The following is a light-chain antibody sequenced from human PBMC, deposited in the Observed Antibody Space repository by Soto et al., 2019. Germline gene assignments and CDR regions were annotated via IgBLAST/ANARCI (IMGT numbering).Light chain of an antibody. J-gene: IGLJ1*01. CDR3: SSFTISTTRV. CDR1: GNDVGGYNY. Sequence: QSVLTQPASVSGSPGQSITISCTGTGNDVGGYNYVSWYQQHPGKAPKLMIYDVSNRPSGVSNRFSGSKSGNTASLTISGLQAEDEADYYCSSFTISTTRVFGAGTKLTVL. CDR2: DVS. V-gene: IGLV2-14*01.